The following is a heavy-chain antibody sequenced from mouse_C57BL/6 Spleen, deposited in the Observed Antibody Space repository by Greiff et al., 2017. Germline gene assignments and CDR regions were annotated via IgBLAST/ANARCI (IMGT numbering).Heavy chain of an antibody. CDR2: IYPGSGST. J-gene: IGHJ2*01. CDR3: ARGEDGNYGYYFDY. V-gene: IGHV1-55*01. Sequence: VQLQQPGAELVKPGASVKMSCKASGYTFTSYWITWVKQRPGQGLEWIGDIYPGSGSTNYNEKFKSKATLTVDTSSSTAYMQLSSLTSEDSAVYYCARGEDGNYGYYFDYWGQGTTLTVAS. D-gene: IGHD2-1*01. CDR1: GYTFTSYW.